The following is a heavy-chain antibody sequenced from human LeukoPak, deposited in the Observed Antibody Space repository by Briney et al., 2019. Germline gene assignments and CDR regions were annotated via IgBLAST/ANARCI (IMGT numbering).Heavy chain of an antibody. V-gene: IGHV5-51*01. Sequence: GESLKISCKGSGYSFTTYWIGWVRQMPGEGLEWMGIIYPADSDSDTRYSPSFQGQVTISADKSINTAYLQWSSLKPSDTAMYYCATDPSIAAFDYWGQGTLVTVSS. CDR2: IYPADSDSDT. CDR1: GYSFTTYW. J-gene: IGHJ4*02. CDR3: ATDPSIAAFDY. D-gene: IGHD6-25*01.